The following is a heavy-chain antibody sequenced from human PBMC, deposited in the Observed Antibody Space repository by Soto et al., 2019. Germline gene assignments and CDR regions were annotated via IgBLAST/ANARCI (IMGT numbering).Heavy chain of an antibody. J-gene: IGHJ4*02. D-gene: IGHD2-21*01. V-gene: IGHV3-23*01. Sequence: EVQLLESGGALVQSGGSLRLSCAASGFTFANYAMSWVRQAPGKGLQWVSTISGSGRSTYYADSMKGRFTISRDNSKNTLSLQMDSLRAEDTAIYYCAKDGYCGGDCYSEDYWGLGTLVTVSS. CDR3: AKDGYCGGDCYSEDY. CDR1: GFTFANYA. CDR2: ISGSGRST.